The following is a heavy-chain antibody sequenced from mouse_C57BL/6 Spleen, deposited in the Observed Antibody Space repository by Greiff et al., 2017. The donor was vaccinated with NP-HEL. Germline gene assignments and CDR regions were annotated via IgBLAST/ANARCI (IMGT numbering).Heavy chain of an antibody. D-gene: IGHD2-2*01. V-gene: IGHV3-6*01. CDR3: ASYGYDENYFDY. CDR2: ISYDGSN. Sequence: VQLKQSGPGLVKPSQSLSLTCSVTGYSITSGYYWNWIRQFPGNKLEWMGYISYDGSNNYNPSLKNRISITRDTSKNQFFLKLNSVTTEDTATYYCASYGYDENYFDYWGQGTTLTVSS. CDR1: GYSITSGYY. J-gene: IGHJ2*01.